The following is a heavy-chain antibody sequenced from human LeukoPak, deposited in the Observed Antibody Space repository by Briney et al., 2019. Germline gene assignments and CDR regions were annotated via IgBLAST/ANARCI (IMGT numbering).Heavy chain of an antibody. V-gene: IGHV4-38-2*02. J-gene: IGHJ4*02. CDR2: IYHSGST. Sequence: PSETLSLTCTVSGYSISSGYYWGWIRQPPGKGLEWIGSIYHSGSTYYNPSLKSRVTISVDTSKNQFSLKLSSVTAADTAVYYCASPSGYEHYFDYWGQGTLVTVSS. CDR3: ASPSGYEHYFDY. D-gene: IGHD3-3*02. CDR1: GYSISSGYY.